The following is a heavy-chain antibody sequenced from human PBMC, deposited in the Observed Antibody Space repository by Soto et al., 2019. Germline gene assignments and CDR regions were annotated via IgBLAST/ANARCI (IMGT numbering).Heavy chain of an antibody. CDR3: ARAFSSSLVGYYYYGMDV. CDR2: INPNSGGT. J-gene: IGHJ6*02. V-gene: IGHV1-2*04. CDR1: GYTFTGYY. Sequence: ASVKVSCKASGYTFTGYYMHWVRQAPGQGLEWMGWINPNSGGTNYAQKFQGWVTMTRDTSISTAYMELSRLRSDDTAVYYCARAFSSSLVGYYYYGMDVWGQGTTVTVYS. D-gene: IGHD6-6*01.